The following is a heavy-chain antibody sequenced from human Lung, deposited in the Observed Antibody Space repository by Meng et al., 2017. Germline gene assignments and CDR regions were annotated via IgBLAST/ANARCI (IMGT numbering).Heavy chain of an antibody. CDR2: IYNSGST. CDR1: GGSISSSNYY. V-gene: IGHV4-30-4*01. Sequence: QVQLQESGPGLVKPSQTLSPTGTVSGGSISSSNYYWSWIRQPPGKGLEWSGHIYNSGSTYYNPSLKSRITISVDTSKNQFSLKLSSVTAADTAVYYCARGQKGYFDLWGRGTLVTVSS. CDR3: ARGQKGYFDL. J-gene: IGHJ2*01.